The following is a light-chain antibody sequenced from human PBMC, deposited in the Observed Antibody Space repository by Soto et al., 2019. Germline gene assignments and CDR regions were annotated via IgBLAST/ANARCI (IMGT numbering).Light chain of an antibody. CDR1: SSDVGGYNY. Sequence: QSALTQPASVSGSPGQSITISCTGTSSDVGGYNYVSWYQQHPGKAPKLMIYDVSNRPSGVSNRFSGSKSGNTASLTISALQAEDEADYFCSSYTSSSAPSAVFGGGTQLTVL. CDR2: DVS. J-gene: IGLJ7*01. CDR3: SSYTSSSAPSAV. V-gene: IGLV2-14*01.